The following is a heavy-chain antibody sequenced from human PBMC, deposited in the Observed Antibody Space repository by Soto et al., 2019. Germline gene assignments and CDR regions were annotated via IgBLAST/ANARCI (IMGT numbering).Heavy chain of an antibody. CDR3: TWSSSGLYDFDY. D-gene: IGHD6-19*01. CDR2: ISHDEDNK. Sequence: QVHLAESGGGVVQPGRSLRLSCVASGFTFSRSALHWVRQAPGKGLEWVAVISHDEDNKFYADSVKGRFTVSRDNSKNTLYLQMNSLRFEDTALYYCTWSSSGLYDFDYGGQGTPVTFSS. CDR1: GFTFSRSA. V-gene: IGHV3-30-3*01. J-gene: IGHJ4*02.